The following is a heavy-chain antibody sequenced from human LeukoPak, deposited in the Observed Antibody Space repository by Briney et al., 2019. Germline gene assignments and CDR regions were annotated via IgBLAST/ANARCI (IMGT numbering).Heavy chain of an antibody. V-gene: IGHV4-38-2*02. CDR1: GYSISSGYY. CDR2: IYHSGST. J-gene: IGHJ4*02. Sequence: SETLSLTCNVSGYSISSGYYWGWIRQPPGKGLEWIGSIYHSGSTYYNPSLKSRVTISVDTPKNQFSLKLISVTAADTAVYYCARGPTGYSSSSLYFDYWGQGTLVTVSS. CDR3: ARGPTGYSSSSLYFDY. D-gene: IGHD6-6*01.